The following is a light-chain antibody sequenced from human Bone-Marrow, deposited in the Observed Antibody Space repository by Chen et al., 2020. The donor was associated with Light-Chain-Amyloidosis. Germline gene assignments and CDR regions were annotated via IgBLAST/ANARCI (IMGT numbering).Light chain of an antibody. CDR2: DTS. Sequence: VLTQSPATLSLSPGEGATLSCRTSQSVGAYLAWYQQRPGQAPRLLIYDTSNRATGIPARCSGRGSETDLTLTISSLESEDFAGYYCQQGATWTWTFGHGTKVEIK. CDR1: QSVGAY. V-gene: IGKV3-11*01. J-gene: IGKJ1*01. CDR3: QQGATWTWT.